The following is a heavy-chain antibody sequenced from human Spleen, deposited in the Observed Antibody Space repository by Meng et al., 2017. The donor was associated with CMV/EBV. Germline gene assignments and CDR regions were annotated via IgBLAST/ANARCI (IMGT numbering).Heavy chain of an antibody. CDR1: GITFSSYG. CDR3: ARDLQQLGRDYYYGMDV. D-gene: IGHD6-13*01. Sequence: GESLKISCVASGITFSSYGMHWVRQAPGKGLEWVAVISYDGSNKYYADSVKGRFTISRDNSKYTLYLQMNSLRAEDTAVYYCARDLQQLGRDYYYGMDVWGQGTTVTVSS. J-gene: IGHJ6*02. V-gene: IGHV3-30*19. CDR2: ISYDGSNK.